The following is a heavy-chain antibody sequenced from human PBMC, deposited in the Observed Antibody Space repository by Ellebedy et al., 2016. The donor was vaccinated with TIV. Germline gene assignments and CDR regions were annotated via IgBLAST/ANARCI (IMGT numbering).Heavy chain of an antibody. D-gene: IGHD6-19*01. CDR2: IYHSGST. CDR3: ATLDSIAVAAIDY. Sequence: SETLSLXCTVSGGSISSYYWSWIRQPPGKGLEWIGSIYHSGSTYYNPSLKGRVTISVDTSKNQFSLKLSSVTAADTAVYYCATLDSIAVAAIDYWGQGTLVTVSS. CDR1: GGSISSYY. J-gene: IGHJ4*02. V-gene: IGHV4-59*08.